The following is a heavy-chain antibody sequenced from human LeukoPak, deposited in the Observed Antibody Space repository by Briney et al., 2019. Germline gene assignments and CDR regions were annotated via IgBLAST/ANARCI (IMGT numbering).Heavy chain of an antibody. Sequence: GSLRLSCSASGFTFSSYAMSWVRQAPGKGLEWIGEINHSGSTNYNPSLKSRVTISVDTSKNQFSLKLSSVTAADTAVYYCARGLLLRAWGQGTLVTVSS. V-gene: IGHV4-34*01. CDR3: ARGLLLRA. CDR2: INHSGST. CDR1: GFTFSSYA. D-gene: IGHD1-26*01. J-gene: IGHJ5*02.